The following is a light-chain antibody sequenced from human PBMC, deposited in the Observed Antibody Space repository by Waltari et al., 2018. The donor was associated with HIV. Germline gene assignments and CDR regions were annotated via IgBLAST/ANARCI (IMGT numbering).Light chain of an antibody. CDR3: SSYTTRSTPDPNWV. J-gene: IGLJ3*02. Sequence: QSALTQPASVSGSPGQSITISCTGTSSDVGGYNYVSWYQQPPGKAPKLMIFEVSNRPSGVSNRFSGYKSVKPASLTISGLQAEDEADYYCSSYTTRSTPDPNWVFGGGTKLTVL. CDR2: EVS. V-gene: IGLV2-14*01. CDR1: SSDVGGYNY.